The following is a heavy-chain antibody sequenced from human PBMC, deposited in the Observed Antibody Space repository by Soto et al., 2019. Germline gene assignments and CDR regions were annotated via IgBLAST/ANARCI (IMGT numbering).Heavy chain of an antibody. CDR2: ISGSGGSK. CDR1: GFTFSSYA. D-gene: IGHD2-2*01. CDR3: AKDDLVVPAYRMTAEVEFNYYYYGMDV. Sequence: GGSLRLSCAASGFTFSSYAMSWVRQAPGKGLEWVSAISGSGGSKYYADSVKGRFTISRDNSKNTLYLQMNSLRAEDTAVYYCAKDDLVVPAYRMTAEVEFNYYYYGMDVWGQGTTVTVSS. V-gene: IGHV3-23*01. J-gene: IGHJ6*02.